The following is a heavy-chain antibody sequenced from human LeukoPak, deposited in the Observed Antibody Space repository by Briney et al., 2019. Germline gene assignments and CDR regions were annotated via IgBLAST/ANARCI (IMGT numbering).Heavy chain of an antibody. D-gene: IGHD5-18*01. CDR2: ISSSSSTI. CDR3: ARSNGGAMGWAFDY. CDR1: GFTFSSYS. Sequence: GGSLRLSCAASGFTFSSYSMNWVRQAPGKGLEWVSYISSSSSTIYYADSVKGRFTISRDNAKNSLYLQMNSLRAEDTAVYYCARSNGGAMGWAFDYWGQGTLVTVSS. V-gene: IGHV3-48*04. J-gene: IGHJ4*02.